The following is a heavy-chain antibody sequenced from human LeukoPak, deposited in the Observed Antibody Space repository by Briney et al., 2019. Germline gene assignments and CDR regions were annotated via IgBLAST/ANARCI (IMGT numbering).Heavy chain of an antibody. V-gene: IGHV4-30-4*08. D-gene: IGHD5-24*01. CDR3: ARDRDGYNLDAFDI. J-gene: IGHJ3*02. Sequence: SGPTLVKPTQTLTLTCTFSGFSLTSTGVGVGWIRQPPGKTLEWIGYIYYSGSTYYNPSLKSRVSISVDTSKNQFSLKLSSVTAADTAVFYCARDRDGYNLDAFDIWGQGTMVTVSS. CDR1: GFSLTSTGVG. CDR2: IYYSGST.